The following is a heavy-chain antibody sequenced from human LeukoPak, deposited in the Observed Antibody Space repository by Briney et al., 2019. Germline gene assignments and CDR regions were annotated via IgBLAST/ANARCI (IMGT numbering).Heavy chain of an antibody. V-gene: IGHV3-23*01. J-gene: IGHJ4*02. CDR3: AKEFTKE. Sequence: GSLRLSCAASGFTFSTYGMSWVRQAPGKGLEWVSGISSSGDSAYYADSVKGRFTISRDNSKSTLFLQMNSLRAEDTALYYCAKEFTKEWGQGTLVTVSS. D-gene: IGHD1-1*01. CDR1: GFTFSTYG. CDR2: ISSSGDSA.